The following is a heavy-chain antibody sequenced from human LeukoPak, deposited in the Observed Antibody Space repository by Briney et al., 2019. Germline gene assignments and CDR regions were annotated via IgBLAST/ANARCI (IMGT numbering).Heavy chain of an antibody. J-gene: IGHJ6*03. D-gene: IGHD5-24*01. CDR3: ARGPSERWLQLPYYYYYYMDV. CDR2: IYHSGST. Sequence: PSETLSLTCTVSGGSISSSSYYWGWIRQPPGKGLEWIGSIYHSGSTNYNPSPKSRFTISVAPSKNKFSLKLRYVTAPQTVMYYCARGPSERWLQLPYYYYYYMDVWGKGTTVTVSS. CDR1: GGSISSSSYY. V-gene: IGHV4-39*07.